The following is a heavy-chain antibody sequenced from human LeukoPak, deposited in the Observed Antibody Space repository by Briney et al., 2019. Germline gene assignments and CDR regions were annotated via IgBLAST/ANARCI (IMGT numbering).Heavy chain of an antibody. D-gene: IGHD3-10*01. V-gene: IGHV3-23*01. CDR2: SIGPGGTT. CDR3: AKYRSGNYVPPYDH. CDR1: VFTFSSYV. Sequence: PGGALRLSCAASVFTFSSYVLSWARQAPGKGREWVASIGPGGTTFYAASVRGRFTISRDNSKNMVYLQMNSLTAEDTAVYYCAKYRSGNYVPPYDHWGQGTLVTVSS. J-gene: IGHJ5*02.